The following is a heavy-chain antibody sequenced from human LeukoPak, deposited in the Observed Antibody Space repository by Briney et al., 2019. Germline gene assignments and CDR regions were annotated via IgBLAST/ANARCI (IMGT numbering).Heavy chain of an antibody. CDR2: IYYSGST. V-gene: IGHV4-61*01. CDR1: GGSFSSGSYY. Sequence: PSETLSLTCTVSGGSFSSGSYYWSWIRQPPGKGLEWIGYIYYSGSTNYNPSLKSRVTISVDTSKNQFSLKLSSVTAADTAVYYCFGASVGPVKRTTNDYWGQGTLVTVSS. D-gene: IGHD1-1*01. CDR3: FGASVGPVKRTTNDY. J-gene: IGHJ4*02.